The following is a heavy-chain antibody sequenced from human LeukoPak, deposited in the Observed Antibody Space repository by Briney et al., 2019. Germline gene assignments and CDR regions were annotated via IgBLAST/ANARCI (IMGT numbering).Heavy chain of an antibody. V-gene: IGHV3-23*01. CDR1: GFTFSSYA. J-gene: IGHJ4*02. D-gene: IGHD6-19*01. CDR3: AKAREFSTYSSGWYGSPYMDPPDDY. Sequence: PGGSLRLSCAASGFTFSSYAMSWVRQAPGKGLEWVSAISGSGGSTYCADSVKGRFTISRDNSKNTLYLQMNSLRAEDTAVYYCAKAREFSTYSSGWYGSPYMDPPDDYWGQGTLVTVSS. CDR2: ISGSGGST.